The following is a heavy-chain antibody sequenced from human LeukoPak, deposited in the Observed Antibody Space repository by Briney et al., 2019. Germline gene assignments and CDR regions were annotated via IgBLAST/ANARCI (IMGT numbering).Heavy chain of an antibody. J-gene: IGHJ4*02. CDR2: ISSSSIYI. D-gene: IGHD3-3*01. CDR3: AKDPYYDFWSGYHHY. CDR1: GFTFSSYS. V-gene: IGHV3-21*01. Sequence: GGSLRLYCAASGFTFSSYSMNWVRHAPGKGLQWVSSISSSSIYIYYADSVKGRFTISRDNAKNSLYLQMNSLRAEDTAVYYCAKDPYYDFWSGYHHYWGQGTLVTVSS.